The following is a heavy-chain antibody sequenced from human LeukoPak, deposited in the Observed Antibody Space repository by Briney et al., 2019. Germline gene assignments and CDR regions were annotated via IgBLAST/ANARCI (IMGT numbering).Heavy chain of an antibody. CDR2: ISGSGGST. CDR1: GFTFSIFA. V-gene: IGHV3-23*01. J-gene: IGHJ4*02. CDR3: AKDNDVVVVAATGDY. Sequence: GGSLRLSCAASGFTFSIFAMYWVRQAPGKGLEWVSAISGSGGSTYYADSVKGRFTISRDNSKNTLYLQMNSLRAEDTAVYYCAKDNDVVVVAATGDYWGQGTLVTVSS. D-gene: IGHD2-15*01.